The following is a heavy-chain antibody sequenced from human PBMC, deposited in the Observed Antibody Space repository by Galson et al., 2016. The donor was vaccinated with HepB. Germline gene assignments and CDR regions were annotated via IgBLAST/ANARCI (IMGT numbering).Heavy chain of an antibody. CDR2: IYYSGST. D-gene: IGHD2-15*01. V-gene: IGHV4-59*01. CDR3: ARFPSYCGGVSCSYDDDDY. CDR1: GGSINNYY. Sequence: TLSLTCTVSGGSINNYYWSWIRQPPGKGLEWIGYIYYSGSTNYNPSLKRRVTMSVDTSKNQFSLKLSSVAAADTAVYYCARFPSYCGGVSCSYDDDDYWGQGTLVTVSS. J-gene: IGHJ4*02.